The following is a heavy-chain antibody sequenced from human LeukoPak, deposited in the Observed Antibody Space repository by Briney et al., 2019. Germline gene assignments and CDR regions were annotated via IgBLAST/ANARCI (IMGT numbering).Heavy chain of an antibody. CDR3: ARVLDYYDSSGYQSFFDY. V-gene: IGHV4-59*08. J-gene: IGHJ4*02. Sequence: SETLSLTCTVSGGSIRSYFWSWIRQPPGKGLEWIGYIYYSGSTDSNPSLKSRVTISVDTSKNQVSLKLSSVTAADTAVYYCARVLDYYDSSGYQSFFDYWGQGTLVTVSS. CDR2: IYYSGST. CDR1: GGSIRSYF. D-gene: IGHD3-22*01.